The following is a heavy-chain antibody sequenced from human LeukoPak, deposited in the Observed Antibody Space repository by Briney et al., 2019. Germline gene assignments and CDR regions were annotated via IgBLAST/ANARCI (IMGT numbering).Heavy chain of an antibody. CDR3: ARGWRPTKYYYYYYMDV. J-gene: IGHJ6*03. V-gene: IGHV3-30*04. Sequence: GGSLRLSCAASGFTFSSYAMHWVRQAPGKGLEWVAVISYDGSNKYYADSVKGRFTISRDNSKNALYLQMNSLRAEDTAVYYCARGWRPTKYYYYYYMDVWGKGTTVTVSS. CDR2: ISYDGSNK. CDR1: GFTFSSYA. D-gene: IGHD5-24*01.